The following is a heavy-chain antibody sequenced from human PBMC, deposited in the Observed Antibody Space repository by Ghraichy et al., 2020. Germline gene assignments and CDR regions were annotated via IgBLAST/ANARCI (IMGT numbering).Heavy chain of an antibody. V-gene: IGHV3-48*02. D-gene: IGHD5-24*01. Sequence: GGSLRLSCAASGFTFSSYSMNWVRQAPGKGLEWVSYISSSSSTIYYADSVKGRFTISRDNAKNSLYLQMNSLRDEDTAVYYCARVQSGPPIERDGYLQWGYYFDYWGQGTLVTVSS. CDR2: ISSSSSTI. J-gene: IGHJ4*02. CDR1: GFTFSSYS. CDR3: ARVQSGPPIERDGYLQWGYYFDY.